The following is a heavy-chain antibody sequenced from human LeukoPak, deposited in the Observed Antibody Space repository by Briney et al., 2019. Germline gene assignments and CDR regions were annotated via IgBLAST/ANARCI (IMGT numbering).Heavy chain of an antibody. J-gene: IGHJ4*02. D-gene: IGHD4-17*01. CDR2: INPKTGGT. Sequence: ASMKVSCKASGYTFTGYYMHWVRQAPGQGLEWMGWINPKTGGTNYAQKFRGRVTMTRDRSISTAYMELSRVRSDDTAVYYCARNRYGDYTPDYWGQGTLVTVSS. V-gene: IGHV1-2*02. CDR3: ARNRYGDYTPDY. CDR1: GYTFTGYY.